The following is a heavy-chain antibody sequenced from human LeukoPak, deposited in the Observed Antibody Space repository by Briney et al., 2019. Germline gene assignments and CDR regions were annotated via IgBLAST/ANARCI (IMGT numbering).Heavy chain of an antibody. Sequence: GGSLRLSCAASGLTFSTYSMNWVRQAPGKGLEWVSSISSSGNYRYYADSVKGRFTISRGNAKNSLYLQMNSLRDEDTAVYYCARDRADYFDSNGYYSSFDYWGQGTPVTVSS. V-gene: IGHV3-21*01. CDR1: GLTFSTYS. D-gene: IGHD3-22*01. CDR2: ISSSGNYR. J-gene: IGHJ4*02. CDR3: ARDRADYFDSNGYYSSFDY.